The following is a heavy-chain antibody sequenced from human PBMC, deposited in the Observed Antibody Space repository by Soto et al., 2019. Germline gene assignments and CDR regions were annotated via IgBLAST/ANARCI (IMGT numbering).Heavy chain of an antibody. CDR3: ARDGTCFGGVIIGRNAFDI. CDR1: GGSISSGGYY. J-gene: IGHJ3*02. D-gene: IGHD3-16*02. V-gene: IGHV4-31*03. Sequence: LSLTCTVSGGSISSGGYYWSWIRQHPGKGLEWIGYIYYSGSTYYNPSLKSRVTISVDTSKNQFSLKLSSVTAADTAVYYCARDGTCFGGVIIGRNAFDIWGQGTMVTVS. CDR2: IYYSGST.